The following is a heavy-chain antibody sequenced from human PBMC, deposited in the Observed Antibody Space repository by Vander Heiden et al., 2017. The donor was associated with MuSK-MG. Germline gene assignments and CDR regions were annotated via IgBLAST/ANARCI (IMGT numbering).Heavy chain of an antibody. CDR3: AKDMSLLWFRDTDYDAFDI. V-gene: IGHV3-23*01. J-gene: IGHJ3*02. CDR2: ISGSGGST. D-gene: IGHD3-10*01. Sequence: EVQLLESGGGLVQPGGSLRLSCAASGFTFSSYAKSWVRQAPGKGLEWVSAISGSGGSTYYADSVKGRFTISRDNSKNTLYLQMNSLRAEDTAVYYCAKDMSLLWFRDTDYDAFDIWGQGTMVTVSS. CDR1: GFTFSSYA.